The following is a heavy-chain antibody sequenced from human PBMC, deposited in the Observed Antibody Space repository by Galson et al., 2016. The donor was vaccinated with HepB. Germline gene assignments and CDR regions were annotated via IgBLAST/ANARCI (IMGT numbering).Heavy chain of an antibody. Sequence: SVKVSCKASGYTFTDYYIHWVRQAPGQGLEWMGRVNPKTGGTNSAQKFQGWVTMSRDTSIITAYMELSRLRSDDTAVYYCARSSGSYDQPFDYWGQGTLVTVS. CDR1: GYTFTDYY. CDR3: ARSSGSYDQPFDY. CDR2: VNPKTGGT. J-gene: IGHJ4*02. D-gene: IGHD3-22*01. V-gene: IGHV1-2*04.